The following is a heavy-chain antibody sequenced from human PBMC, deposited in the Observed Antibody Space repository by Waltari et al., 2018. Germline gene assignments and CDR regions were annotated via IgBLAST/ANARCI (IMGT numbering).Heavy chain of an antibody. CDR1: GATFSSHA. J-gene: IGHJ3*02. D-gene: IGHD3-3*02. CDR3: ARVFIFGVVIQAAGAFDI. Sequence: QVQLVQSGAEVKKPGSSVKVSCQAHGATFSSHALRWVRQAPGPGLEWMGGIIPIFGTANYAQKFQGRVTITADESTSTAYMELSSLRSEDTAVYYCARVFIFGVVIQAAGAFDIWGQGTMVTVSS. CDR2: IIPIFGTA. V-gene: IGHV1-69*01.